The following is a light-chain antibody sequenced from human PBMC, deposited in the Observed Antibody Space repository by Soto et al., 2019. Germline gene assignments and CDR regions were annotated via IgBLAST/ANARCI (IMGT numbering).Light chain of an antibody. CDR2: DAS. J-gene: IGKJ5*01. CDR3: QQRSNWPIT. V-gene: IGKV3-11*01. CDR1: QSVSSY. Sequence: EIVLTQSPASLSLSPGERATLSCRASQSVSSYFAWYQQKPGQAPRLLIYDASNRTTGIPARFSGSGSGTDFTLTSSSLEPEDFAVYYWQQRSNWPITFGQGTRLEIK.